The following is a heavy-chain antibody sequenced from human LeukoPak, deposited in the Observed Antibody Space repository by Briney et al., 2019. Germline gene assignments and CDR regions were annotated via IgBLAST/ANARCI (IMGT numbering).Heavy chain of an antibody. J-gene: IGHJ4*02. D-gene: IGHD1-26*01. Sequence: ASVKVSCKASGYTFTSYGISWVRQAPGQGLEWMGWTSAYNGNTNYAQKLQGRVTMTTDTSTSTAYMELRSLRSDDTAVYYCARDSPVGATGYFDYWGQGTLVTVSS. V-gene: IGHV1-18*01. CDR3: ARDSPVGATGYFDY. CDR2: TSAYNGNT. CDR1: GYTFTSYG.